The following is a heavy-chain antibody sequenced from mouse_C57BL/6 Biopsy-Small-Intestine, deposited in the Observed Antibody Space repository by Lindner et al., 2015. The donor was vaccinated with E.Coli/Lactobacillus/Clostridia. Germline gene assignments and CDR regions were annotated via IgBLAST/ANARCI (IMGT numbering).Heavy chain of an antibody. CDR3: ARGVGLDAFDI. Sequence: SVKVSCKASGGTFSTYSLSWVRQAPGQGLELMGRIIPMLGITNDAQRFQGRVTFTADESTNTAYMELSSLTSDDTAVYYCARGVGLDAFDIWGQGTMVTVSS. J-gene: IGHJ1*01. CDR1: GGTFSTYS. V-gene: IGHV1-74*01. CDR2: IIPMLGIT.